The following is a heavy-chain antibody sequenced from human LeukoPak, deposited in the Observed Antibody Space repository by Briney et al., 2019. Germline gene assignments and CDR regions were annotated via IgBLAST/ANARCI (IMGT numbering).Heavy chain of an antibody. CDR1: GYTFTSYD. Sequence: ASVKVSCKASGYTFTSYDINWVRQATGQGLKWMGWMNPNSGNTGYAQKFQGRVTMTRNTSISTAYMELSSLRSEDTAVYYCARGRIAAADGVGSYWGQGTLVTVSS. V-gene: IGHV1-8*01. J-gene: IGHJ4*02. D-gene: IGHD6-13*01. CDR3: ARGRIAAADGVGSY. CDR2: MNPNSGNT.